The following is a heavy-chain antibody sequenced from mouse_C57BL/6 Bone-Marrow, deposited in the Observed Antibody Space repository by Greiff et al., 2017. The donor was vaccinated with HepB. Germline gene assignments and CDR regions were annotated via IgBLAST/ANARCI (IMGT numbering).Heavy chain of an antibody. CDR2: ISDGGSYT. Sequence: EVKLVESGGGLVKPGGSLKLSCAASGFTFSSYAMSWVRQTPEKRLEWVATISDGGSYTYYPDNVKGRFTISRDTAKNNLYLQMSHLKSEDTAMYYCARGKIYFDYGGQGTTLTVSA. CDR1: GFTFSSYA. CDR3: ARGKIYFDY. J-gene: IGHJ2*01. V-gene: IGHV5-4*03.